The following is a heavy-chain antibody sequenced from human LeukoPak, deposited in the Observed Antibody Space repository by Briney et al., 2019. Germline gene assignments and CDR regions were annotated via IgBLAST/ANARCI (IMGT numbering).Heavy chain of an antibody. Sequence: ASVKVSCKASGYTFTSYAMNWVRQAPGQGLEWMGWINTNTGNPTYAQGFTGRFVFSLDTSISTAYLQISSLKAEDTAVYYCAREGGVRGVIISSWFDPWGQGTLVTVSS. CDR1: GYTFTSYA. CDR3: AREGGVRGVIISSWFDP. V-gene: IGHV7-4-1*02. CDR2: INTNTGNP. D-gene: IGHD3-10*01. J-gene: IGHJ5*02.